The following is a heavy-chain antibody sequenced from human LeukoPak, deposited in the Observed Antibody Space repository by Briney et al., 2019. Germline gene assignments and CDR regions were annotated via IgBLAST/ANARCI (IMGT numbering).Heavy chain of an antibody. CDR3: ASATPRYCSSTSCYRAPGY. D-gene: IGHD2-2*01. CDR2: INHSGST. V-gene: IGHV4-34*01. Sequence: SETLSLTCAVYGGSFSGYYWSWIRQPPGKGLEWIGEINHSGSTNYNPSLKSRVTISVDTSKNQFSLKLSYVTAEDTAVYYCASATPRYCSSTSCYRAPGYWGQGTLVTVSS. J-gene: IGHJ4*02. CDR1: GGSFSGYY.